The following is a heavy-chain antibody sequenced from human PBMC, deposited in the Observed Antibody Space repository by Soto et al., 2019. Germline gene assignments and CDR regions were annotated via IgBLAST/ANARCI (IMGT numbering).Heavy chain of an antibody. CDR3: ARDFQNTAMGDY. D-gene: IGHD5-18*01. V-gene: IGHV4-4*07. Sequence: TLSLTCTVSGGSISSYYWSWIQQPAGKGLEWIGRIYTSGSTNYNPSLKSRVTMSVDTSKNQFSLKLSSVTAADTAVYYCARDFQNTAMGDYWGQGTLVTICS. J-gene: IGHJ4*02. CDR2: IYTSGST. CDR1: GGSISSYY.